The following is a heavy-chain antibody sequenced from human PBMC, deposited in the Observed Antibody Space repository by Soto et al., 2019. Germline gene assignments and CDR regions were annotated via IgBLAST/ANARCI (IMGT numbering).Heavy chain of an antibody. CDR1: GFTVSNNY. Sequence: EVQLVESGGGLVQPGGSLRLSCAASGFTVSNNYMCWVRQAPGNGLEWVSLIYSGGVTHYADSVRGRFTISRDNSRNTLYLQMNSLRADDTAVYYCAKRGTTVTTSLWYWGQGTLVTVSS. CDR2: IYSGGVT. J-gene: IGHJ4*02. V-gene: IGHV3-66*01. D-gene: IGHD4-17*01. CDR3: AKRGTTVTTSLWY.